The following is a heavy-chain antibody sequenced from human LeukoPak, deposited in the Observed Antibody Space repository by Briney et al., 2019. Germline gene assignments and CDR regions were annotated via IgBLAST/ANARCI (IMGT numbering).Heavy chain of an antibody. CDR1: GYTFSNYA. V-gene: IGHV1-69*05. CDR2: IIPILRTP. Sequence: ASLKVSCKASGYTFSNYAINWVRQAPGQGLEWMGGIIPILRTPSYAEKFQGRVTTTTDESTSTAHMELSGLRSEDTAVYYCTRGSDSYYYYSMDVWGRGTTVIVSS. J-gene: IGHJ6*03. CDR3: TRGSDSYYYYSMDV.